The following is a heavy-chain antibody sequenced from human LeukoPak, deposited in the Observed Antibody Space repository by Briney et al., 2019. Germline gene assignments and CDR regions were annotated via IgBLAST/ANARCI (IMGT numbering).Heavy chain of an antibody. J-gene: IGHJ6*03. CDR3: ARAHLSSSSTDYMDV. CDR1: GFTFSSYA. D-gene: IGHD6-6*01. CDR2: ISHDGSNK. V-gene: IGHV3-30*04. Sequence: GGSLRLSCAASGFTFSSYAIHWVRQAPGKGLEWVAVISHDGSNKYYADSVKGRFTISRDNSKNTLSLQMNSLRPEDTAVYYCARAHLSSSSTDYMDVWGKGTTVTVSS.